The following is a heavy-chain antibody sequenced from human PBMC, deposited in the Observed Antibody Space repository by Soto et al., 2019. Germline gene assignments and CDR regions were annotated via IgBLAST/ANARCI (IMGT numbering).Heavy chain of an antibody. J-gene: IGHJ6*03. Sequence: GGSLRLSCAASGFTFSSYGMHWVRQAPGKGLEWVAVISYDGSNKYYADSVKGRFTISRDNSKNTLYLQMNSLRAEDTAVYYCAKDAITTAPAYYMDVWGKGTTVTVSS. V-gene: IGHV3-30*18. CDR1: GFTFSSYG. CDR3: AKDAITTAPAYYMDV. D-gene: IGHD4-17*01. CDR2: ISYDGSNK.